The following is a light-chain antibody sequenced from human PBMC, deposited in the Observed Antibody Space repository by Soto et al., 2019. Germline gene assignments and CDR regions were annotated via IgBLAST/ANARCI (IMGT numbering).Light chain of an antibody. CDR2: DVS. J-gene: IGLJ2*01. CDR1: SSDVGAYNY. V-gene: IGLV2-11*01. Sequence: QSVLTQPRSVSGSPGQSVTISCTGTSSDVGAYNYVSWYQLHPGKAPKLMIYDVSERPSGVPDRFSGSKSGNTASLTISGLQAEDEADYYCCSYAGSYTLFGGGTQLTVL. CDR3: CSYAGSYTL.